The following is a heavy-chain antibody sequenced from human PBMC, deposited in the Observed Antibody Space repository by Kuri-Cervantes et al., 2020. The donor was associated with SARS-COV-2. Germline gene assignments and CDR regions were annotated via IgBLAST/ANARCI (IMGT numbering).Heavy chain of an antibody. V-gene: IGHV4-39*01. D-gene: IGHD3-22*01. J-gene: IGHJ6*03. CDR3: ARVGRGSYYYDSSGFSQTYYYYYYMTS. CDR1: GGSISSSSYY. Sequence: SETLSLTCTVSGGSISSSSYYWGWIRQPPGKGLEWIGSIYYSGSTYYNPSLKSRVTISVDTSKNQFSLKLSSVTAADTAVYYCARVGRGSYYYDSSGFSQTYYYYYYMTSGAKGPRSPSP. CDR2: IYYSGST.